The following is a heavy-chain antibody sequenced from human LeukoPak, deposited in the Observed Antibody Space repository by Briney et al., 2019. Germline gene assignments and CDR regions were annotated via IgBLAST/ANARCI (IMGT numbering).Heavy chain of an antibody. CDR1: GFTFSSYS. CDR2: ISSSSSTI. J-gene: IGHJ4*02. CDR3: ARDLDYGDDY. V-gene: IGHV3-48*04. Sequence: GGSLRLSCAASGFTFSSYSMNWVRQAPGKGLEWVSYISSSSSTIYYADSVKGRFTISRDNAKNSLYLQMNSLRAEDTAVYYCARDLDYGDDYWGQGTLVTVSS. D-gene: IGHD4-17*01.